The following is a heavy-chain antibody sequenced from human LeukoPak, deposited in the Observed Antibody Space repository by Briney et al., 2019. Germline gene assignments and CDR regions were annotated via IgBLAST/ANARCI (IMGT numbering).Heavy chain of an antibody. J-gene: IGHJ4*02. CDR2: VTGSGDAT. D-gene: IGHD1-1*01. Sequence: GGSLRLSCAASGLTFSSYEMNWVRQAPGKGLEWVSTVTGSGDATYYADSVKGRFTISRDNSQNMLYLQMNSLRAEDTAVYYCARSDNLDYWGQGTLVTVSS. V-gene: IGHV3-23*01. CDR1: GLTFSSYE. CDR3: ARSDNLDY.